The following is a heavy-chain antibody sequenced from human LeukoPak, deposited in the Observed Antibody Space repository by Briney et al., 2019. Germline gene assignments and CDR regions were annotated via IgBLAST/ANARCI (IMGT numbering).Heavy chain of an antibody. CDR2: IKEDGSEK. CDR1: GFTFSRYW. V-gene: IGHV3-7*04. CDR3: ARDYDCSGGGCYFGY. J-gene: IGHJ4*02. Sequence: GGSLRLSCAASGFTFSRYWMNWVRQAPGKGLEWLANIKEDGSEKYYADSVKGRFTISRDNPKNSPYLQMNSLRAEDTAVYYCARDYDCSGGGCYFGYWGQGTLVTVSS. D-gene: IGHD2-15*01.